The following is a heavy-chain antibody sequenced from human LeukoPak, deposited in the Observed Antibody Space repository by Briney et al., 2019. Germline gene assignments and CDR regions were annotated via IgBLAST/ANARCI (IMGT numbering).Heavy chain of an antibody. D-gene: IGHD4-17*01. CDR2: ISSNGGST. Sequence: GGSLRLSCAASGFTFSRYAMHWVRQAPGKGLEYVSAISSNGGSTYYANSVKGRFTISGDNSKNTLYLQMGSLRAEDMAVYYCARGGRSMASTVTRRTYFDYWGQGTLVTVSS. V-gene: IGHV3-64*01. CDR1: GFTFSRYA. CDR3: ARGGRSMASTVTRRTYFDY. J-gene: IGHJ4*02.